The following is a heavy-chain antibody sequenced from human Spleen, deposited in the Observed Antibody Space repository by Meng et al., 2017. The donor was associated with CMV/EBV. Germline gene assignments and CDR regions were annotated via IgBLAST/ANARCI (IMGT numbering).Heavy chain of an antibody. Sequence: KVSCKGSGYSFSNYWIDWVRQMPGKGLEWMGSIYPGDSDTRYSPSFQGQVTISADKSIRTAYLHWSSLKASDTAIYYCARRGMMTTRGYWFDPWGPGTLVTVSS. D-gene: IGHD4-17*01. CDR3: ARRGMMTTRGYWFDP. V-gene: IGHV5-51*01. CDR2: IYPGDSDT. J-gene: IGHJ5*02. CDR1: GYSFSNYW.